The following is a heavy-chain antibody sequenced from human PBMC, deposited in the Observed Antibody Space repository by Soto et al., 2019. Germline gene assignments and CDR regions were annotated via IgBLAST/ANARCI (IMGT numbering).Heavy chain of an antibody. D-gene: IGHD3-10*01. J-gene: IGHJ4*02. V-gene: IGHV1-69*02. Sequence: QVQLVQSGAEVKKPGSSVKVSCKASGGTFSSYTINWVRQAPGQGLEWMGRIIPILDIANYAQKFQGRVTITADKSTRTAYMELSSLRSEDTAVYYCAESGSGSYSYYWGQGTLVTVSS. CDR1: GGTFSSYT. CDR3: AESGSGSYSYY. CDR2: IIPILDIA.